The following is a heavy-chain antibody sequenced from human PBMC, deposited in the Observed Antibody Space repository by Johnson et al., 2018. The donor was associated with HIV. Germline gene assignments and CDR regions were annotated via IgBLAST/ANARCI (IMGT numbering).Heavy chain of an antibody. CDR1: GFTFSSYG. D-gene: IGHD5-12*01. J-gene: IGHJ3*02. Sequence: QEQLVESGGGLVQPGGSQRLSCAASGFTFSSYGMHWVRQAPGKGLEWVAFIRYDGSNKYYADSVKGRFTISRDNSKNTLYLQMNSLRAEDTAVYYCAKDISQWLIRAFDIWGQGTMVTVSS. CDR3: AKDISQWLIRAFDI. V-gene: IGHV3-30*02. CDR2: IRYDGSNK.